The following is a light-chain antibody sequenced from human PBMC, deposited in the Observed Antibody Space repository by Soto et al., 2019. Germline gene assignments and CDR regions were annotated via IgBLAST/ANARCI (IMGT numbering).Light chain of an antibody. Sequence: ESVLTQSPGTLSLSPGERATLSCRASQSVSSNYLAWYQQKSGQAPRLLIYGASSRAIHTPDRFSGSGSGADFTLTISRLGPEDFAVYYCQQYDSSPRTFGQGTKVDIK. CDR2: GAS. CDR1: QSVSSNY. CDR3: QQYDSSPRT. V-gene: IGKV3-20*01. J-gene: IGKJ1*01.